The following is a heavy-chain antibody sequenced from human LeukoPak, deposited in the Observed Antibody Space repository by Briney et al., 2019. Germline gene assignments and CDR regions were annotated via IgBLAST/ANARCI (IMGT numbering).Heavy chain of an antibody. CDR2: ISWNSGSI. J-gene: IGHJ6*03. Sequence: PGGALRLSCAASGFTLDDYAMHWVRQAPEKGLERVSSISWNSGSIGYADSVKGRFTISRDNSKNTLYLQMNSLRAEDTAVYYCVSRDYYYYYMDVWGQGTTVTVSS. D-gene: IGHD5-24*01. V-gene: IGHV3-9*01. CDR3: VSRDYYYYYMDV. CDR1: GFTLDDYA.